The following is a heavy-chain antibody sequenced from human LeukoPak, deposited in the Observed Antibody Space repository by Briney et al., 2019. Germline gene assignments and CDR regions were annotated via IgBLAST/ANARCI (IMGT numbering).Heavy chain of an antibody. CDR1: GYTFTGYY. Sequence: VSVKVSCKASGYTFTGYYMHWVRQAPGQGLEWMGWINPKRGGSKYAQKYQGRVTLPSHTPISTAYMELNRLRSDDTAVYYCSRADLRKWQPKHHRGSFDYWGQGTLVTVSS. V-gene: IGHV1-2*02. CDR2: INPKRGGS. J-gene: IGHJ4*02. CDR3: SRADLRKWQPKHHRGSFDY. D-gene: IGHD1-26*01.